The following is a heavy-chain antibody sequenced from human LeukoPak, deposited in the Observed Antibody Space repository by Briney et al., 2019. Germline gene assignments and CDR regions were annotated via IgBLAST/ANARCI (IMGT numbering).Heavy chain of an antibody. CDR1: GGSIGTYT. CDR3: ARGVYIAAAQYGY. CDR2: IYYSGTT. V-gene: IGHV4-59*01. D-gene: IGHD6-13*01. J-gene: IGHJ4*02. Sequence: SETLSLTCTVSGGSIGTYTWNWIRQPPGKGLEWIGYIYYSGTTNYNPSLKSRVTISVDTSKNQFSLKLSSVTAADTAVYYCARGVYIAAAQYGYWGQGTLVTRSS.